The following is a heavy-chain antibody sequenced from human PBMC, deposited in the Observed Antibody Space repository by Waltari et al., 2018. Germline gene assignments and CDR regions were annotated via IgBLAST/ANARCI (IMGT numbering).Heavy chain of an antibody. D-gene: IGHD6-19*01. CDR2: MNPNSGNT. J-gene: IGHJ1*01. CDR3: ASSYSSGWFSAEYFQH. CDR1: GYTFTSYD. V-gene: IGHV1-8*01. Sequence: QVQLVQSGAEVKKPGASVKVSCKASGYTFTSYDINWVRPATGQGLEWMGWMNPNSGNTGYAQKFQGRVTMTRNTSISTAYMELSSLRSEDTAVYYCASSYSSGWFSAEYFQHWGQGTLVTVSS.